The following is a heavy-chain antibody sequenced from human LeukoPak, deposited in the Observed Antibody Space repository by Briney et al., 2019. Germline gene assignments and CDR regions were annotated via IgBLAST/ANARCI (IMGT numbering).Heavy chain of an antibody. Sequence: ASVKVSCKASGYTFTSYDINWVRQATGQGLEWMGWMNPNSGNTGYAQKFQGRVTMTRNTYISTAYMELSSLRSEDTAVYYCARRRAKGYCSGGSCYRFAFNDYWGQGTLVTVSS. J-gene: IGHJ4*02. CDR2: MNPNSGNT. V-gene: IGHV1-8*01. CDR1: GYTFTSYD. D-gene: IGHD2-15*01. CDR3: ARRRAKGYCSGGSCYRFAFNDY.